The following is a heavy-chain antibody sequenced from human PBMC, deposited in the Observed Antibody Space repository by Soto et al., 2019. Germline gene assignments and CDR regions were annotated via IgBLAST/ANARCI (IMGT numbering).Heavy chain of an antibody. CDR3: ARGRRRYCSSTSCYVDAFDI. J-gene: IGHJ3*02. Sequence: QVQLVQSGAEVKKPGASVKVSCKASGYTFTSYGISWVRQAPGQGLEWMGWISAYNGNTNYAQKRQGRVTMTTDTTTRTAYMELRSLRSDDPAVYYCARGRRRYCSSTSCYVDAFDIWGQGTMVTVSS. D-gene: IGHD2-2*01. CDR1: GYTFTSYG. CDR2: ISAYNGNT. V-gene: IGHV1-18*01.